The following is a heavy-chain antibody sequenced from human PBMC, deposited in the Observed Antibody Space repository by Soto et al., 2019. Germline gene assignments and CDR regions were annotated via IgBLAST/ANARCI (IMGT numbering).Heavy chain of an antibody. J-gene: IGHJ6*02. Sequence: ASVKVSCKASGYTFTSYDINWVRQATGQGLEWMGWMNPNSGTTSYAQKFQGRVTMTRDTSTSTVSMELSGLGPEDTAVYFCARSSSRADYRFYYYYGMDVWGQGTTVTVSS. D-gene: IGHD3-16*02. CDR2: MNPNSGTT. CDR1: GYTFTSYD. V-gene: IGHV1-8*01. CDR3: ARSSSRADYRFYYYYGMDV.